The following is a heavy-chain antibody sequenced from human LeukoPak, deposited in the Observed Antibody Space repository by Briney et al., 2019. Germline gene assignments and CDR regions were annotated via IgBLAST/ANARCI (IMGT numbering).Heavy chain of an antibody. CDR3: ARTDSSGYYCNF. J-gene: IGHJ4*02. CDR1: GGSISSGGYY. CDR2: IYNSGST. D-gene: IGHD3-22*01. Sequence: PSETLSLTCTVSGGSISSGGYYWSWIRQLPGKGLEWIGYIYNSGSTYYNPSLKSRVAISVDTSKKQFSLKMSSVTAADTAVYYCARTDSSGYYCNFWGQGTLVTVSS. V-gene: IGHV4-31*03.